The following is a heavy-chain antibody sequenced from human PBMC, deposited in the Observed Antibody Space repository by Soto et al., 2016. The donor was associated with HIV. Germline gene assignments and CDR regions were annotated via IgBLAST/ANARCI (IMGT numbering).Heavy chain of an antibody. CDR3: AKEGYCSGGSCSDPKSTRGPFQH. D-gene: IGHD2-15*01. CDR1: GFTFSSYA. Sequence: EVQLLESGGGLVQPGGSLRLSYAASGFTFSSYAMSWVRQAPGKGLEWVSAISGSGGSTYYADSVKGRFTISRDNSKNTLYLQMNSLRAEDTAVYYCAKEGYCSGGSCSDPKSTRGPFQHWGQGTLVTVSS. CDR2: ISGSGGST. J-gene: IGHJ1*01. V-gene: IGHV3-23*01.